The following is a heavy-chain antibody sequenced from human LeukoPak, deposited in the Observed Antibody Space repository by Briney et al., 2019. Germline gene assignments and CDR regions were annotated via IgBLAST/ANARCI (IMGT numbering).Heavy chain of an antibody. J-gene: IGHJ6*03. Sequence: GGSLRLSCEASGFTFSTYWMSWVRQTPGKGLEWMANIKDDGSDKYYVDSMKGRFTISRDNAKNSLYLQMNSLRAEDTAVYYCARVRYSSSSPHYYFYYYMDVWAKGPRSPSP. CDR2: IKDDGSDK. CDR3: ARVRYSSSSPHYYFYYYMDV. D-gene: IGHD6-6*01. CDR1: GFTFSTYW. V-gene: IGHV3-7*01.